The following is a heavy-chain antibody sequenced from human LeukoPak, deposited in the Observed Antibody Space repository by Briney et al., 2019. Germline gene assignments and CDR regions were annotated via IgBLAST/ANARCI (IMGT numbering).Heavy chain of an antibody. D-gene: IGHD5-24*01. J-gene: IGHJ5*02. CDR3: AGLIDGCNSS. V-gene: IGHV1-69*11. CDR2: VIPIPGTT. Sequence: SVKVSCKVSGGTLSIYAINWVRQAPGQGLEWMGRVIPIPGTTNYAPKFQGRVTITADESSATGYMELSGLRSDDTAIYYRAGLIDGCNSSWGQGTLVTVSS. CDR1: GGTLSIYA.